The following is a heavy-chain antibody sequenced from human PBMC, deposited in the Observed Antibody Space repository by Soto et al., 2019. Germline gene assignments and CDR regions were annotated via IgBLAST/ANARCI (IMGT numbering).Heavy chain of an antibody. Sequence: GGSLRLSCAASGLTFSSYAMSCVRQAPGKGLGWVSAISGRGGSTYYADSVKGRFTISRDNSKNTLYLQMNSLRAEDTAVYYCAKERKNWNYGLFDYWGKGTRVIVSS. CDR1: GLTFSSYA. V-gene: IGHV3-23*01. D-gene: IGHD1-7*01. CDR2: ISGRGGST. CDR3: AKERKNWNYGLFDY. J-gene: IGHJ4*02.